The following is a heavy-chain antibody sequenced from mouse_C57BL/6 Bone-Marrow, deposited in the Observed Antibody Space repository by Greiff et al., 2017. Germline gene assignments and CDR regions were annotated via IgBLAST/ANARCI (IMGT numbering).Heavy chain of an antibody. Sequence: QVQLKQSGAELVKPGASVKLSCKASGYTFTSYWMHWVKQRPGQGLEWIGMIHPNSGSTNYNEKFKSKATLTVDESSSTAYMQLSSLTSEDSAVYYCARGGGYYVAMDYWGQGTSVTVSS. CDR1: GYTFTSYW. CDR2: IHPNSGST. V-gene: IGHV1-64*01. J-gene: IGHJ4*01. CDR3: ARGGGYYVAMDY. D-gene: IGHD2-3*01.